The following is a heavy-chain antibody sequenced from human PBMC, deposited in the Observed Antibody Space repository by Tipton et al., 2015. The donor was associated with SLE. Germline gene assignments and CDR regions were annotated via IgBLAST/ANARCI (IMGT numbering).Heavy chain of an antibody. Sequence: QLVQSGGGVVQPGRSLRLSCAASGFTFSSYAMSWVRQAPGKGLEWVSAISGSGGSTYYADSVKGRFTISRDNSKNTLYLQMNSLRAEDTAVYHCTRGLWFAEGFSQDWGQGILVTVSS. J-gene: IGHJ1*01. CDR3: TRGLWFAEGFSQD. CDR2: ISGSGGST. CDR1: GFTFSSYA. D-gene: IGHD3-10*01. V-gene: IGHV3-23*04.